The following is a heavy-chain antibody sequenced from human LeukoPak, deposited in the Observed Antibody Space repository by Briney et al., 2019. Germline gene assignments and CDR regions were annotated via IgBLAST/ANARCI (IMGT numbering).Heavy chain of an antibody. Sequence: PGTSVKVSCKASGYTFTSYGISWVRQAPGQGLEWMGWISADNGNTNYAQNLQGRVTMTTDTSTSTDYMELRSLRSDDTAVYYCARGRSGYSYLRYWGQGTLVTVSS. V-gene: IGHV1-18*01. CDR2: ISADNGNT. D-gene: IGHD5-18*01. CDR1: GYTFTSYG. CDR3: ARGRSGYSYLRY. J-gene: IGHJ4*02.